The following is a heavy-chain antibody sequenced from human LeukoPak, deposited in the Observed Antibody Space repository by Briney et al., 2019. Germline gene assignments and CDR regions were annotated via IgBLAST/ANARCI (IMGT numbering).Heavy chain of an antibody. CDR2: IYSSGST. D-gene: IGHD3-10*01. CDR1: GGSISSGSYY. V-gene: IGHV4-61*02. CDR3: ARGGFRRATYYYGSGSSNYYMDV. Sequence: SQTLSLTCTVSGGSISSGSYYWSWIRQPAGKGLEWIGRIYSSGSTNYNPSLKSRVTISLDTSKNQFSLKLSSVTAADTAVYYCARGGFRRATYYYGSGSSNYYMDVWGKGTTVTVSS. J-gene: IGHJ6*03.